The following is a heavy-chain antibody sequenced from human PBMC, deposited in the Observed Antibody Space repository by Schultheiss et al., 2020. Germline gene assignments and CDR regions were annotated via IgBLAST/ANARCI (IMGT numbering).Heavy chain of an antibody. V-gene: IGHV4-39*07. J-gene: IGHJ4*02. CDR2: INHSGST. D-gene: IGHD3-3*01. CDR1: GGSISSGGYY. Sequence: SQTLSLTCTVSGGSISSGGYYWSWIRQPPGKGLEWIGEINHSGSTNYNPSLKSRVTISVDTSKNQFSLKLSSVTAADTAVYYCTNYDFWSGYYDYWGQGTLVTVSS. CDR3: TNYDFWSGYYDY.